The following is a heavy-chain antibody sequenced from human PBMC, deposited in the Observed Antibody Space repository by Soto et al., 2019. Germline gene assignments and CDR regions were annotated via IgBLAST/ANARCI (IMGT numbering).Heavy chain of an antibody. V-gene: IGHV3-11*01. CDR1: GFTFSDYY. Sequence: GGSLRLSCAASGFTFSDYYMSWIRQAPGKGLEWVSYISSSGSTIYYADSVKGRFTISRDNAKNSLYLQMNSLRAEDTAVYYCARDNSYYGSGSYYRQRPNCFGLWGQGILVTVSS. CDR3: ARDNSYYGSGSYYRQRPNCFGL. CDR2: ISSSGSTI. J-gene: IGHJ5*02. D-gene: IGHD3-10*01.